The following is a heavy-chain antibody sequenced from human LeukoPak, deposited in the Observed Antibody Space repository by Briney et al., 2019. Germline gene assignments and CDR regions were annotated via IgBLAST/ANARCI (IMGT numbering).Heavy chain of an antibody. J-gene: IGHJ3*02. D-gene: IGHD1-1*01. CDR1: GGSISSSSYY. Sequence: PSETLSLTCIVSGGSISSSSYYWGWIRQPPGKGLEWIGSIYYSGSTYYNPSLKSRVTISVDTSKNQFSLKLSSVTAADTAVYYCARVGWNDVNAFDIWGQGTMVTVSS. V-gene: IGHV4-39*07. CDR3: ARVGWNDVNAFDI. CDR2: IYYSGST.